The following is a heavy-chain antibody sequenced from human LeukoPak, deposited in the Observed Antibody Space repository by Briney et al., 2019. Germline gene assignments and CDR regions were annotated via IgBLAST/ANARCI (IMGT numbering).Heavy chain of an antibody. CDR2: ISSSGSTI. J-gene: IGHJ4*02. CDR3: AKLKRWLQWGIDY. D-gene: IGHD5-24*01. CDR1: GFTFSSYE. Sequence: GRSLRLSCAASGFTFSSYEMNWVRQAPGKGLEWVSYISSSGSTIYYADSVKGRFTISRDNSKNTLYLQMNSLRAEDTAVYYCAKLKRWLQWGIDYWGQGTLVTVSS. V-gene: IGHV3-48*03.